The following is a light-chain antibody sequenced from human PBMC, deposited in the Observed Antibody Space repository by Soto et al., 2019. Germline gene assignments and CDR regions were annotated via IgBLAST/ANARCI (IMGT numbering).Light chain of an antibody. CDR3: QQYIRWPLT. CDR1: QSFRGL. V-gene: IGKV3-11*01. J-gene: IGKJ4*01. Sequence: VLTQSPVTLSLSPGERATLSCRASQSFRGLLAWYQQKPGQAPRLLIYDAYNRATGIPPRFSGSGSGTDFTLTISSLEPEDSAVYYCQQYIRWPLTFGGGTKVDIK. CDR2: DAY.